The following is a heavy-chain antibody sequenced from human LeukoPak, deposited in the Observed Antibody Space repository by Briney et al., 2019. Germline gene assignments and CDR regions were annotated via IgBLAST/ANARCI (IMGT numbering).Heavy chain of an antibody. CDR3: ARWGDYYQSLFDS. CDR1: GFTFSSYA. CDR2: ISGSGGST. V-gene: IGHV3-23*01. Sequence: PGGSLRLSCAASGFTFSSYAMSWVRQAPGKGLEWVSAISGSGGSTYYADSVKGRFTISRDNAKNTLYLQMNSLRAEDTAVYYCARWGDYYQSLFDSWGQGTLVTVSS. D-gene: IGHD3-3*01. J-gene: IGHJ4*02.